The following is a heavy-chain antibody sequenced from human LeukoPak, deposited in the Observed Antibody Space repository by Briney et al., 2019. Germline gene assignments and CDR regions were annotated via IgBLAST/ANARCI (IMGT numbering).Heavy chain of an antibody. V-gene: IGHV4-59*01. Sequence: SETLSLTCTVPGGSISSYYWSWIRQPPGKGLEWIGYIYYSGSTNYNPSLKSRVTISVDTSKNQFSLKLSSVTAADTAVYYCARGGVFGVVDWGQGTLVTVSS. J-gene: IGHJ4*02. CDR1: GGSISSYY. CDR2: IYYSGST. D-gene: IGHD3-3*01. CDR3: ARGGVFGVVD.